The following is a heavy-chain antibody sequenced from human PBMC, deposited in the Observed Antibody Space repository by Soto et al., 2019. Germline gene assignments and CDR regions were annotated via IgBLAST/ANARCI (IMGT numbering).Heavy chain of an antibody. CDR2: IIPMFGTA. Sequence: QVQLVQSGAEVKKPESSVKVSCKAPGGTFSTYAISWVRQAPGQGLAWMGGIIPMFGTANYAQRFQDRVTITADESTKTVYMELRSLRSEDTAVYFCASGIQLWLRRINNGYSGWGQGTLVTVSS. J-gene: IGHJ4*02. CDR1: GGTFSTYA. V-gene: IGHV1-69*12. CDR3: ASGIQLWLRRINNGYSG. D-gene: IGHD5-18*01.